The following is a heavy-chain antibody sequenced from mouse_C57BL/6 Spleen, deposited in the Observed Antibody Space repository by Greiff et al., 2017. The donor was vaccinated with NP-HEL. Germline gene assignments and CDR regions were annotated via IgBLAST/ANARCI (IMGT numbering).Heavy chain of an antibody. Sequence: VQLQQSGTELVKSGASVKLSCKASGYTFTSYWMHWVKQRPGQGLEWIGNINPSNGGTNYNEKFKSKASLTVDKSSSTAYMQLSSLTSEDSAVYYCARGILRRGYYFDYWGQGTTLTVSS. V-gene: IGHV1-53*01. D-gene: IGHD1-1*01. CDR1: GYTFTSYW. J-gene: IGHJ2*01. CDR2: INPSNGGT. CDR3: ARGILRRGYYFDY.